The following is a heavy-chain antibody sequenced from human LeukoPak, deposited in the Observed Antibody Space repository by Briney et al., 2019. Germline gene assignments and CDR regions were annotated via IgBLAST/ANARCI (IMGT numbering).Heavy chain of an antibody. CDR2: INPNSGGT. CDR1: GYTFTGYY. J-gene: IGHJ4*02. D-gene: IGHD6-19*01. CDR3: ARFVRSSGSDY. Sequence: ASVRVSCKASGYTFTGYYIHWVRLAPGQGLEGMGWINPNSGGTNYAQKFQGRVTMTSDTSISTAYMELSRLRSDDTAVYYCARFVRSSGSDYWGQGTLVTVSS. V-gene: IGHV1-2*02.